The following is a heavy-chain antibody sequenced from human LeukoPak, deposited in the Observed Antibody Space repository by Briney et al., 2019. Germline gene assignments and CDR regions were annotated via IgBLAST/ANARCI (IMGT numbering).Heavy chain of an antibody. Sequence: ASVKVSCKASGGTFSSYTISWVRQAPGQVLEWMGRIIPILGIANYAQKFQGRVTITADKSTSTAYMELSSLRSEDTAVYYCARAAGIATAQTPYGMDVWGQGTTVTVSS. J-gene: IGHJ6*02. CDR2: IIPILGIA. V-gene: IGHV1-69*02. D-gene: IGHD1-26*01. CDR3: ARAAGIATAQTPYGMDV. CDR1: GGTFSSYT.